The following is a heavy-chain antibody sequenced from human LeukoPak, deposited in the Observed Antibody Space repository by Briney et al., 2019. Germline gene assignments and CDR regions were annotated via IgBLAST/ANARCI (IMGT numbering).Heavy chain of an antibody. D-gene: IGHD3-10*01. CDR1: GFSFSYSG. J-gene: IGHJ4*02. V-gene: IGHV3-30*02. Sequence: GGSLRLSCAASGFSFSYSGMHWVRQAPGKGLEWVASVWFGESVQSYSDSVKGRFTISRDNSKNTVWLEMNSLRVEDTAVYYCAKGGSDTSKYYFDYWGQGTQVTVSS. CDR2: VWFGESVQ. CDR3: AKGGSDTSKYYFDY.